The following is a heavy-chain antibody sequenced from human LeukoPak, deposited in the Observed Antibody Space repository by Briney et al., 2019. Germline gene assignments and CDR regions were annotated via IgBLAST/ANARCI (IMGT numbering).Heavy chain of an antibody. CDR3: VCAYFDY. J-gene: IGHJ4*02. Sequence: GGSLRLSCAASGFTFSTYGMHWVRQAPGKGLEWVAVISYDGSNKYYADSVKGRFTISRDNSKNTLYLQMNSLRAEDTAVYYCVCAYFDYWGQGTLVTVSS. CDR2: ISYDGSNK. CDR1: GFTFSTYG. V-gene: IGHV3-30*19.